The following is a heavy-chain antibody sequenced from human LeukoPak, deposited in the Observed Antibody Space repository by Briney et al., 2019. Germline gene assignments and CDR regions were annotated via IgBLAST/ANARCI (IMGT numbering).Heavy chain of an antibody. CDR2: ISGPGDKP. D-gene: IGHD2-2*01. CDR3: AKAGSSVSRTFDP. Sequence: PGESLRLSCAASGFTFSSYAMRWIRQPAGKGLEWVAGISGPGDKPHYADSVKGRFTISRDHSENTVSLQMSSLTGEDTAVYCCAKAGSSVSRTFDPWGQGTLVTVSS. CDR1: GFTFSSYA. J-gene: IGHJ5*02. V-gene: IGHV3-23*01.